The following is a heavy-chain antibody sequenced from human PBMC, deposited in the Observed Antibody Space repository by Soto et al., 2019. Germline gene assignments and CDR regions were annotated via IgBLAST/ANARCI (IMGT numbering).Heavy chain of an antibody. D-gene: IGHD2-15*01. V-gene: IGHV4-59*08. CDR3: ARGTPSLVLVRSSRGPGFDR. CDR2: MYYGGRT. Sequence: SETLSLTCTVSGGSSSSYYWRWIRQPPGKGLECIGYMYYGGRTNYNPSLKSRVTISVDTSKMQVSLKLSSVTAADTAVYFCARGTPSLVLVRSSRGPGFDRWGQGTRVTAAS. CDR1: GGSSSSYY. J-gene: IGHJ5*02.